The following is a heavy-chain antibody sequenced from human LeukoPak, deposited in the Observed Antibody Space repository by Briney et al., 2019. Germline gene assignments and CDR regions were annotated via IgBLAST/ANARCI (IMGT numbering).Heavy chain of an antibody. V-gene: IGHV4-30-4*01. Sequence: PSQTLSLTCSVSGGSISSGDSYWSWFRQPPGKGLEWIGYIYYSGSTYYNPSLKSRVTISVDTSKNQFSLKLHSVTAADTAVYYCGRARDSSGYLDAFDIWGQGTMVTVSS. D-gene: IGHD3-22*01. J-gene: IGHJ3*02. CDR2: IYYSGST. CDR1: GGSISSGDSY. CDR3: GRARDSSGYLDAFDI.